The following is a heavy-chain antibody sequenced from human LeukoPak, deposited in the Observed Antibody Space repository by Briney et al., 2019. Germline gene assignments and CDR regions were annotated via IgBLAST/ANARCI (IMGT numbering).Heavy chain of an antibody. CDR3: ARYYYYDTPYFDY. CDR2: IYYSGST. CDR1: GGSISSYY. V-gene: IGHV4-59*01. D-gene: IGHD3-22*01. Sequence: SETPSLTCTVSGGSISSYYWSWIRQPPGKGLEWIGYIYYSGSTNYNPSLKSRVTISVDTSKNQCSLKLSSVTAADTAVYYCARYYYYDTPYFDYWGQGTLVTVSS. J-gene: IGHJ4*02.